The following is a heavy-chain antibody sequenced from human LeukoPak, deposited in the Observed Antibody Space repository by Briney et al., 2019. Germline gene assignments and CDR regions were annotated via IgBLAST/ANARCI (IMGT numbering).Heavy chain of an antibody. CDR2: INPNSGGT. Sequence: ASVKVSCKASGYTFTGYYMHWVRQAPGQGLEWMGWINPNSGGTNYAQKFQGRVTMTRDTSISTAYMDLSRLKSDDTAVYYCASGGYHYDSSGYYRFDHWGQETLVTVSS. J-gene: IGHJ4*02. CDR1: GYTFTGYY. CDR3: ASGGYHYDSSGYYRFDH. V-gene: IGHV1-2*02. D-gene: IGHD3-22*01.